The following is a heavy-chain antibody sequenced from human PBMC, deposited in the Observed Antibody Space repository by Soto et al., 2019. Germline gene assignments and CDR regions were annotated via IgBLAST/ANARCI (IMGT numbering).Heavy chain of an antibody. Sequence: QVQLVESGGGVVQAGRSLRLSCAASGFTFSTYGMHWVRQAPGKGLEWVAVISYDGSNKYYADSVKGRFTISRDNSKNTLYLLMSSLRAEDTAVYYCAKGFSYSVIDYWGQGTLVTVSS. CDR2: ISYDGSNK. CDR1: GFTFSTYG. V-gene: IGHV3-30*18. CDR3: AKGFSYSVIDY. J-gene: IGHJ4*02. D-gene: IGHD5-18*01.